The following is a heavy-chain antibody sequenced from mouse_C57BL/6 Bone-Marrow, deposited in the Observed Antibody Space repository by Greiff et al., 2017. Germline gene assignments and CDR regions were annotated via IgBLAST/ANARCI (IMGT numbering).Heavy chain of an antibody. D-gene: IGHD4-1*01. V-gene: IGHV1-81*01. CDR3: ARRRGDWDGYFDV. J-gene: IGHJ1*03. CDR2: IYPRSGNT. CDR1: GYTFTSYG. Sequence: VKLMESGAELARPGASVKLSCKASGYTFTSYGISWVKQRTGQGLEWIGEIYPRSGNTYYNEKFKGKATLTADKSSSTAYMELRSLTSEDSAVYFCARRRGDWDGYFDVWGTGTTVTVSS.